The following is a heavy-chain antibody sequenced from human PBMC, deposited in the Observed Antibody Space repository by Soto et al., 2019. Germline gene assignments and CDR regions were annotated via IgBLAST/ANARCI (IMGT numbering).Heavy chain of an antibody. CDR1: GGSISSYY. Sequence: SETLSLTCTVSGGSISSYYWSWIRQPPGKGLEWIGYIYYSGSTNYNPSLKSRVTISVDTSKNQFSLKLSSVTAADTAVYYCARDALVTCSGGSCYSRTHDAFDIWGQGTMVTVSS. D-gene: IGHD2-15*01. CDR3: ARDALVTCSGGSCYSRTHDAFDI. CDR2: IYYSGST. J-gene: IGHJ3*02. V-gene: IGHV4-59*01.